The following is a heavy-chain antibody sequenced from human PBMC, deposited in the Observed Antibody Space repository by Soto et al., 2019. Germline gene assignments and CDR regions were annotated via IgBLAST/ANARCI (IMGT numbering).Heavy chain of an antibody. CDR1: GGSISSGGYY. V-gene: IGHV4-31*03. CDR3: AGVEFSSSWLDY. CDR2: IYYNGDT. J-gene: IGHJ4*02. Sequence: QVQLQESGPGLVKPSQTLSLTCTVSGGSISSGGYYWSWIRQHPGKGLEWIGYIYYNGDTYYNPSLNGRXXMXVGXSKNQCTLVLSSVTAADTAVYYCAGVEFSSSWLDYWGQGTLVTVSS. D-gene: IGHD6-6*01.